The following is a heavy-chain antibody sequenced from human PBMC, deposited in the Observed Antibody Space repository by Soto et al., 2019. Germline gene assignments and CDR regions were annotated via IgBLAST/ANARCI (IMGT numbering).Heavy chain of an antibody. V-gene: IGHV4-4*07. Sequence: PSETLSLTCTVSGGSINSYYWSWIRQPAGKGLEWIGRIYTSGSANYNPSLKSRVTMSVDTSKNRFSLKLSSVTAADTAVHYCARGIYSKVGVTIWFDQWGQGTLVNVSS. CDR3: ARGIYSKVGVTIWFDQ. CDR1: GGSINSYY. CDR2: IYTSGSA. J-gene: IGHJ5*02. D-gene: IGHD1-26*01.